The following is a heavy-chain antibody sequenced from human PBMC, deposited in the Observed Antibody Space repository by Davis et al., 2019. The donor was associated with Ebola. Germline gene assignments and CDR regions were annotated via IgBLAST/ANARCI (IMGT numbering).Heavy chain of an antibody. D-gene: IGHD1-26*01. CDR1: EFAFKNYP. CDR3: ARDLWLGAPDYLDS. V-gene: IGHV3-30-3*01. Sequence: GGSLRLSCVVSEFAFKNYPFHWVRQAPGKGLEWVAVISYAGGLQLYRESVKGRFTISRDDSKSTLYLQMNSLRTEDTAMYYCARDLWLGAPDYLDSWGQGTLVTVFS. J-gene: IGHJ4*02. CDR2: ISYAGGLQ.